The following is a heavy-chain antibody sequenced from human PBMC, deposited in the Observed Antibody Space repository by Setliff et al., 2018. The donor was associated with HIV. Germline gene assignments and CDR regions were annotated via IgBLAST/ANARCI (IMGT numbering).Heavy chain of an antibody. Sequence: PGGSLRLSCAASGFTFSTYAMSWVRQAPGKGLEWVSTISSSGSATYYADSVKGRFTIFRDNSKNIVYLQMSNLRAEDTALYYCAKVMITTTWAFDFWGQGTPVTVSS. CDR1: GFTFSTYA. J-gene: IGHJ4*02. CDR3: AKVMITTTWAFDF. D-gene: IGHD1-26*01. V-gene: IGHV3-23*01. CDR2: ISSSGSAT.